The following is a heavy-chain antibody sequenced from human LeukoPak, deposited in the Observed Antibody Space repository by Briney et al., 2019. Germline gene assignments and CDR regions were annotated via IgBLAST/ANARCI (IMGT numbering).Heavy chain of an antibody. Sequence: ASVKVSCKASGYTFTGYYMHWVRQAPGQGLEWMGWINPNSGGTNYAQKFQGRVTMTRDTSISTAYMELSRLRSDDTAVYYCARFPLYYYYMDVWGKGTTVTISS. CDR3: ARFPLYYYYMDV. V-gene: IGHV1-2*02. CDR1: GYTFTGYY. J-gene: IGHJ6*03. CDR2: INPNSGGT.